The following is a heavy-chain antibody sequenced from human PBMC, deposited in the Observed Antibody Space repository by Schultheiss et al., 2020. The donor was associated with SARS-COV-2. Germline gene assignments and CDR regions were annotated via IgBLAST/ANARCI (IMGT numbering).Heavy chain of an antibody. CDR2: IYPGDSDT. V-gene: IGHV5-51*01. Sequence: GGSLRLSCKGSGYSFTSYWIGWVRQMPGKGLEWMGIIYPGDSDTRYSPSFQGQVTISADKSISTAYLQWSSLKASDTAMYYCARATYDSSGSFDYWGQGTLVTVSS. CDR3: ARATYDSSGSFDY. J-gene: IGHJ4*02. CDR1: GYSFTSYW. D-gene: IGHD3-22*01.